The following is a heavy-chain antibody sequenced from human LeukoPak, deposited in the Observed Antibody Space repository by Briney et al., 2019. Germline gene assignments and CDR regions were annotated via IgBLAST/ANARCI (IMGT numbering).Heavy chain of an antibody. D-gene: IGHD6-13*01. CDR1: GGSISSYY. CDR2: IYYSGST. V-gene: IGHV4-59*01. CDR3: ARGIAAAHPFYYYYGMDV. J-gene: IGHJ6*02. Sequence: SETLSLTCTVSGGSISSYYWSWIRQPPGKGLEWIGYIYYSGSTNYNPSLKSRVTISVDTSKNQFSLKLSSVTAADTAVYYCARGIAAAHPFYYYYGMDVWGQGTTVTVSS.